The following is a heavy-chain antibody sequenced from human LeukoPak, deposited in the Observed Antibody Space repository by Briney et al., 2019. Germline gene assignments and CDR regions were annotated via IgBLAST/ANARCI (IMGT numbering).Heavy chain of an antibody. CDR3: ARPWGV. CDR1: GGSISSYY. J-gene: IGHJ6*04. CDR2: IYTSGST. Sequence: SETLSLTCTVSGGSISSYYWSWNRQPPGKGLEWIGYIYTSGSTNYNPSLKSRVTISIDTSKNQFSLKLSSVTAADTAVYYCARPWGVWGKGTTITVSS. V-gene: IGHV4-4*09. D-gene: IGHD1-26*01.